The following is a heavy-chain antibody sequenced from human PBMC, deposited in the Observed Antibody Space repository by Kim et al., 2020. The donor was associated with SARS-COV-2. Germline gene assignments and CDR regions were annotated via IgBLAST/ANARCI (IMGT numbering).Heavy chain of an antibody. CDR1: GFTFSSYA. CDR3: AKDFQWELPTDNWFDP. CDR2: ISGSGGST. Sequence: GGSLRLSCAASGFTFSSYAMSWVRQAPGKGLEWVSAISGSGGSTYYADSVKGRFTISRDNSKNTLYLQMNSLRAEDTAVYYCAKDFQWELPTDNWFDPWGQGTLVTVSS. J-gene: IGHJ5*02. D-gene: IGHD1-26*01. V-gene: IGHV3-23*01.